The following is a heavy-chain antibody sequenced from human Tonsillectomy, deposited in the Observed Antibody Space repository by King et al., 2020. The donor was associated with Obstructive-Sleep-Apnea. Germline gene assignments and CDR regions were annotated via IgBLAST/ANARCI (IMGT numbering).Heavy chain of an antibody. J-gene: IGHJ4*02. CDR3: AREGRGEQQVAADNFDY. Sequence: QVQLVQSGAEVKKPGASVKVSCKASGYTFTGYYMHWVRQAPGQGLEWMGWINPKSGGTNYAQKFQGRVTMTRDTSIATAYMELSRLRSDDTAVYYCAREGRGEQQVAADNFDYWGQGTLVTVSS. CDR2: INPKSGGT. D-gene: IGHD6-13*01. V-gene: IGHV1-2*02. CDR1: GYTFTGYY.